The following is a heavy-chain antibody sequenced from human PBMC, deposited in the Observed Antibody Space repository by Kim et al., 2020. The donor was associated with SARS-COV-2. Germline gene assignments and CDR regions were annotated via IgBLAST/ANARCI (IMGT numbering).Heavy chain of an antibody. V-gene: IGHV4-4*02. Sequence: SETLSLTCAVSGGSISSSNWWSWVRQPPGKGLEWIGEIYHSGSTNYNPSLKSRVTISVDKSKNQFSLKLSSVTAADTAVYYCARGGLTGYYTLAYYYGMDVWGQGTTVTVSS. J-gene: IGHJ6*02. CDR1: GGSISSSNW. CDR3: ARGGLTGYYTLAYYYGMDV. D-gene: IGHD3-9*01. CDR2: IYHSGST.